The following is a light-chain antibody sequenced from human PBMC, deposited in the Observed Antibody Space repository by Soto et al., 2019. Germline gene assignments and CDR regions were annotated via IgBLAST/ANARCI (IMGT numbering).Light chain of an antibody. CDR1: QSVSSN. Sequence: EVLMTQSPGTLSVSPGERVTLSCRASQSVSSNLAWYQQKPGQAPSLLIYGASTRATGIPARFSGSGSGTEFTLTISSLQSEDFAVYYCQQYNNWPRTFGQGTKVDIK. J-gene: IGKJ1*01. CDR3: QQYNNWPRT. CDR2: GAS. V-gene: IGKV3-15*01.